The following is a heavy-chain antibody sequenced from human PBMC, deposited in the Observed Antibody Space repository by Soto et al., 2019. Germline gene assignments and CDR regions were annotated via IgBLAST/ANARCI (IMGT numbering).Heavy chain of an antibody. D-gene: IGHD2-15*01. V-gene: IGHV4-31*03. CDR1: GGSINSGSYY. CDR2: IYYGGST. J-gene: IGHJ1*01. Sequence: QVQLQESGPGLVKPSQTLSLTCTVSGGSINSGSYYWSWIRQHPGKGLEWIGYIYYGGSTYYNPSLKSRVTISPDTSKNHFSLKLSSVTAADTAVYYCAYCSGGSCYSGGFFQHWGQGTLVTVSS. CDR3: AYCSGGSCYSGGFFQH.